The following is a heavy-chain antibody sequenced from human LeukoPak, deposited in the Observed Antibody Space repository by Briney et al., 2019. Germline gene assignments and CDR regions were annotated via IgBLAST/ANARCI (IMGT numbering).Heavy chain of an antibody. J-gene: IGHJ3*02. CDR1: GGSFSGYY. V-gene: IGHV4-59*01. CDR2: IYYSGST. D-gene: IGHD2-8*01. CDR3: TRSTNLEALDI. Sequence: SETLSLTCAVYGGSFSGYYWSWIRQPPGKGLEWIGYIYYSGSTNYNPSLKSRVTIPVDTSKNQCSLKLSSVTTADTAVYYCTRSTNLEALDIWGQGTMVTVSS.